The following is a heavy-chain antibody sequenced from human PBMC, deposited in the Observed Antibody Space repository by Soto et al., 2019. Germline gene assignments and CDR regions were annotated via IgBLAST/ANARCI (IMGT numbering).Heavy chain of an antibody. CDR3: AMETYGDYVGYFDP. D-gene: IGHD4-17*01. Sequence: QLQLQESGSRLVKSSETLSLTCDVSGDTISTGGYTWAWIRQPPGKALEWIGQTYHSGNPYYSPSLKSRVIISVDRSKNQFSRKVRSVTAADTAVYYCAMETYGDYVGYFDPCGQGILVTVSS. CDR2: TYHSGNP. V-gene: IGHV4-30-2*01. J-gene: IGHJ5*02. CDR1: GDTISTGGYT.